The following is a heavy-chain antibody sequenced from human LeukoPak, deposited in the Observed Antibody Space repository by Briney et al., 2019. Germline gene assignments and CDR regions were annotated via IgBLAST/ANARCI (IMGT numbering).Heavy chain of an antibody. CDR3: ARDLVLGSSGWYDY. CDR1: GDSISSSSYY. V-gene: IGHV4-39*07. J-gene: IGHJ4*02. Sequence: PSETLSLTCTVSGDSISSSSYYWGWIRQPPGKGLEWIGSIYYSGSTYYNPSLKSRVTISVDTSKNQFSLKLSSVTAADTAVYYCARDLVLGSSGWYDYWGQGTLVTVSS. D-gene: IGHD6-19*01. CDR2: IYYSGST.